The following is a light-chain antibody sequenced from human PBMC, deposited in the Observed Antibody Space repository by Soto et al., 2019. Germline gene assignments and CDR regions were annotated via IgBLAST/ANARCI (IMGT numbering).Light chain of an antibody. Sequence: ELVITQSPATLSVSPGERVTLSCRASQSVRNNLAWYQQKPGQAPRLLIYGASTRATGIPARFSGSGSGTEFTLTISSLQSEDFAVYYCQEYNNWPPLTLGGGTKVDIK. V-gene: IGKV3-15*01. J-gene: IGKJ4*01. CDR2: GAS. CDR1: QSVRNN. CDR3: QEYNNWPPLT.